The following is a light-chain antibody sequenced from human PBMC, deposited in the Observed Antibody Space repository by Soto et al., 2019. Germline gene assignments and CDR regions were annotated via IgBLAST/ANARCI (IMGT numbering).Light chain of an antibody. CDR3: QTWGTGVVL. CDR1: SGHSSYA. J-gene: IGLJ2*01. CDR2: LNSDGSH. Sequence: QPVLTQSPSASASLGASVRLTCTLSSGHSSYAIAWHQQQPEKGPRYLMKLNSDGSHSKVDGIPDRFSGSSSGAERYLTISSLQSEDEADYYCQTWGTGVVLFGGGTKLTVL. V-gene: IGLV4-69*01.